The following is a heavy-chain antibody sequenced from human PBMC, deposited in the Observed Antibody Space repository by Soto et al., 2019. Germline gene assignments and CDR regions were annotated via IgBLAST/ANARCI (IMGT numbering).Heavy chain of an antibody. D-gene: IGHD1-1*01. V-gene: IGHV1-18*01. CDR1: GYDFTTYG. CDR2: ISAHNGNT. J-gene: IGHJ4*02. Sequence: QVHLVQSGAEVKKPGASVKVSCKGSGYDFTTYGITWVRQAPGQGLELMAWISAHNGNTDYAQKLQGRVNVTRDTSTSTAYMELRILRSDDTAVYYCERGRYGDYWGQGALVTVS. CDR3: ERGRYGDY.